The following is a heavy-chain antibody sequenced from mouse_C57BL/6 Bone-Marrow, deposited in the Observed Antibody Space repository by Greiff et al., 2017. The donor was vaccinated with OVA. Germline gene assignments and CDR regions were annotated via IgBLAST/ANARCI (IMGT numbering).Heavy chain of an antibody. Sequence: QVQLLQPGAELVRPGTSVKLSCKASGYTFTSYWMHWVKQRPGQGLEWIGVIDPSDSYTNYNQKFKGKATLTVDTSSSTAYMQLSSLTSEDSAVYYCARSGYYGNGGDYWGQGTSVTVSS. CDR2: IDPSDSYT. J-gene: IGHJ4*01. V-gene: IGHV1-59*01. CDR3: ARSGYYGNGGDY. D-gene: IGHD2-1*01. CDR1: GYTFTSYW.